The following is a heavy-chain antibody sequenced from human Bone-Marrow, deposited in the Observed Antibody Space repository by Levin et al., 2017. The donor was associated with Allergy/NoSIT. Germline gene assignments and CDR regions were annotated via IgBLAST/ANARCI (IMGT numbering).Heavy chain of an antibody. D-gene: IGHD3-16*02. J-gene: IGHJ4*02. CDR1: GFTFSSYE. CDR2: ISSSGSTI. Sequence: LSLTCAASGFTFSSYEMNWVRQAPGKGLEWVSYISSSGSTIYYADSVKGRFTISRDNAKNSLYLQMNSLRAEDTAVYYCARAPTRTYEDYIWGSYRYRGVYFDYWGQGTLVTVSS. V-gene: IGHV3-48*03. CDR3: ARAPTRTYEDYIWGSYRYRGVYFDY.